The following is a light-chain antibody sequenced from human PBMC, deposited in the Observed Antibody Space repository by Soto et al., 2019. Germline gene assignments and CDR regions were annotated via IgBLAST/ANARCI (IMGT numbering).Light chain of an antibody. CDR1: QSISSW. Sequence: DIQMTQSPSTLSASVGDRVTITCRASQSISSWLAWYQQKPGKAPKLLIYKASSLESGVPSRFSGSGSGTAFTLTISSLQPDDCATYYCQQYNSYPTFGQGTKVEIK. J-gene: IGKJ1*01. V-gene: IGKV1-5*03. CDR3: QQYNSYPT. CDR2: KAS.